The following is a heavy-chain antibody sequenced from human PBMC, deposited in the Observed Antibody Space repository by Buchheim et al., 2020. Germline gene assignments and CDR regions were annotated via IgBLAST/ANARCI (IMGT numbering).Heavy chain of an antibody. Sequence: EVQLVESGGGSVQPGGSLRLSCAASGFTFSSYSMNWVRQAPGKGLEWVSYISSSSSTIYYADSVKGRFTISRDNAKNSLYLQMNSLRAEDTAVYYCARDGSKMNDYVWGSYRSYGMDVWGQGTT. CDR1: GFTFSSYS. CDR3: ARDGSKMNDYVWGSYRSYGMDV. CDR2: ISSSSSTI. J-gene: IGHJ6*02. V-gene: IGHV3-48*01. D-gene: IGHD3-16*02.